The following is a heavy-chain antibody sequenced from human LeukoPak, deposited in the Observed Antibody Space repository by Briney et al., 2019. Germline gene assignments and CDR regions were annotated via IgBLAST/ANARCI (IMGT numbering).Heavy chain of an antibody. D-gene: IGHD4-17*01. V-gene: IGHV4-34*01. Sequence: SETLSLTCAVPGTSFSSYYWGWIRQSPEKGLEWIGEINHSGYTNNNPSLKSRVTMSVDTANNRFSLSLSSVTAADTAVYFCARMTTGHDYWGQGILVTVSS. CDR1: GTSFSSYY. CDR2: INHSGYT. J-gene: IGHJ4*02. CDR3: ARMTTGHDY.